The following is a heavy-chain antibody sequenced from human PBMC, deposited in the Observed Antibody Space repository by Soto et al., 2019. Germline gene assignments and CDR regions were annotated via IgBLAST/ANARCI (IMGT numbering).Heavy chain of an antibody. J-gene: IGHJ6*02. CDR3: ARDYSVRRFGSWYPPDV. D-gene: IGHD6-13*01. V-gene: IGHV3-33*01. CDR1: GFTFSSYG. Sequence: GGSLRLSCAASGFTFSSYGMHWVRQAPGKGLEWVAVIWYDGSNKYYADSVKGRFTISRDNSKNTLYLQMNSLRAEDTAVYYCARDYSVRRFGSWYPPDVWGQGTTVTVSS. CDR2: IWYDGSNK.